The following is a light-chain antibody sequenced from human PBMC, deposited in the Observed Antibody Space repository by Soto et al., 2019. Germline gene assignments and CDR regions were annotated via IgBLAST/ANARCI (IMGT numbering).Light chain of an antibody. J-gene: IGKJ1*01. CDR3: LQDYHYPGT. Sequence: AIQMTQSPSSLSASVGDRVTITCRASQGIRNDLGWYQQKPGKAPKLLIYAASSLQSGVPSRFSGSGSGTDFTLTISSLQPEDFASYYFLQDYHYPGTFGQGTKVEIK. V-gene: IGKV1-6*01. CDR1: QGIRND. CDR2: AAS.